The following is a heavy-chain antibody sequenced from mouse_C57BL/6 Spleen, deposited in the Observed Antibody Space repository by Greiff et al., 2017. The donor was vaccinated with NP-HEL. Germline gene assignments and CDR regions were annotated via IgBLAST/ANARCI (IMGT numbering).Heavy chain of an antibody. D-gene: IGHD1-1*01. CDR3: ARSHYYGSSYVLFDY. J-gene: IGHJ2*01. V-gene: IGHV1-82*01. CDR1: GYAFSSSW. Sequence: VQLVESGPELVKPGASVKISCKASGYAFSSSWMNWVKQRPGKGLEWIGRIYPGDGDTNYNGKFKGKATLTADKSSSTAYMQLSSLTSEDSAVYFCARSHYYGSSYVLFDYWGQGTTLTVSS. CDR2: IYPGDGDT.